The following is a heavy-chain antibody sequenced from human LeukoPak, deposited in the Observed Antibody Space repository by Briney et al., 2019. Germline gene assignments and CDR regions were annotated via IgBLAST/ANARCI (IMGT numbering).Heavy chain of an antibody. Sequence: GGSLRLSCAASGFTFSSYWMSWVRQAPGKGLEWVANIKQDGSEKYYVDSVKGRFTISRDNAKNSLYLQMNSPRAEDTAVYYCARETMDTAMVLYFDYWGQGTLVTVSS. CDR3: ARETMDTAMVLYFDY. CDR2: IKQDGSEK. CDR1: GFTFSSYW. J-gene: IGHJ4*02. V-gene: IGHV3-7*03. D-gene: IGHD5-18*01.